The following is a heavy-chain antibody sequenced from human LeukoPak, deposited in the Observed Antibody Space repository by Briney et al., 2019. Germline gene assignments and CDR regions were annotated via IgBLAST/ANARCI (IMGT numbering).Heavy chain of an antibody. CDR3: ARARIAVSYFDY. CDR1: GYSISSGYY. CDR2: IYTSGST. D-gene: IGHD6-6*01. Sequence: SETLSLTCTVSGYSISSGYYWSWIRQPAGKGLEWIGRIYTSGSTNYNPSLKSRVTISVDTSKNQFSLKMRSVTAADTAVYYCARARIAVSYFDYWGQGALVTVSS. V-gene: IGHV4-61*02. J-gene: IGHJ4*02.